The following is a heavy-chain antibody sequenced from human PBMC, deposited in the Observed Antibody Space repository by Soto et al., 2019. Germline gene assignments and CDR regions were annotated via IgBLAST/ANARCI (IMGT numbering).Heavy chain of an antibody. CDR2: IIPLLGIG. V-gene: IGHV1-69*08. Sequence: QVQLVQSGPDVKQSGSSVKVSCKVSGGTLSSETISWLRQAPGHGLEWLGRIIPLLGIGNYAQKFQGRVTSTEGISTNTGYMELSSLTSQDTAIYYCAREEGYYNMGTCPGYYTDVWGNGTTVTVAS. J-gene: IGHJ6*03. CDR1: GGTLSSET. D-gene: IGHD3-9*01. CDR3: AREEGYYNMGTCPGYYTDV.